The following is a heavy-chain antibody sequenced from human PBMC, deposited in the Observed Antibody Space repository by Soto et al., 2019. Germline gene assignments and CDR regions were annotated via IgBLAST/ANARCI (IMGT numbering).Heavy chain of an antibody. Sequence: QVQLVESGGGVVQPGRSLRLSCAASGFTFSSYAMHWVRQAPGKGLEWVAVISYDGSNKYYADSVKGRFTISRDNSKNTLYLQMNSLRAEDTAVYYCVKQWLVYFQHWGQGTLVTVSS. CDR3: VKQWLVYFQH. D-gene: IGHD6-19*01. J-gene: IGHJ1*01. V-gene: IGHV3-30-3*01. CDR2: ISYDGSNK. CDR1: GFTFSSYA.